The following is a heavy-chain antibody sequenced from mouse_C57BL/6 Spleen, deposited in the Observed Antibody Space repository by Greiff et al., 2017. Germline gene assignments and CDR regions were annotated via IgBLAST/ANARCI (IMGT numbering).Heavy chain of an antibody. J-gene: IGHJ3*01. Sequence: QVQLQQPGAELVRPGSSVKLSCKASGYTFTSYWMHWVKQRPIQGLEWIGNIDPSDSETHYNQQFKDKATLTVDKSSRTTYMQLSSLTSEDSAVXYWARREGDCYYFAYWGQGTLVTVSA. CDR3: ARREGDCYYFAY. CDR1: GYTFTSYW. CDR2: IDPSDSET. D-gene: IGHD2-3*01. V-gene: IGHV1-52*01.